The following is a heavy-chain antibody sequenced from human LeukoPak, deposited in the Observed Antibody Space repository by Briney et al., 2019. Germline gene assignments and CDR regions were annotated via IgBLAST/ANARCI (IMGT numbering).Heavy chain of an antibody. V-gene: IGHV4-34*01. Sequence: SETLSLTCAVYGGSFSGYYWSWIRQPPGKGLEWIGEINHSGSTNYNPSLKSRVTISVDTSKNQSSLKLSSVTAADTAVYYCARGVRGYFDYWGQGTLVTVSS. CDR1: GGSFSGYY. J-gene: IGHJ4*02. CDR3: ARGVRGYFDY. CDR2: INHSGST.